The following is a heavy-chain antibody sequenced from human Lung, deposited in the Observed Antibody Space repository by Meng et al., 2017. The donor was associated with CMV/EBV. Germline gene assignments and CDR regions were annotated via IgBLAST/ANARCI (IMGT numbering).Heavy chain of an antibody. V-gene: IGHV4-59*01. CDR1: GDCIGRFY. CDR2: VSYSGST. D-gene: IGHD3-3*01. J-gene: IGHJ4*02. Sequence: SXTXSLXXTVSGDCIGRFYWTWVRQSPGKGLEWIGYVSYSGSTNYNPSFESRVFMSVDSSTNHFSLYLTSVTAADTAVYFCARARHFDVWSGLLDHWGQGALVPSPQ. CDR3: ARARHFDVWSGLLDH.